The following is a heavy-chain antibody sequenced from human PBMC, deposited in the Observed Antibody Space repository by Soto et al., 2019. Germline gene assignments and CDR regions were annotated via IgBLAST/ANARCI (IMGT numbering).Heavy chain of an antibody. Sequence: PGGSLRLSCAASGFTFSSYSMNWVRQAPGKGLEWVSYISSSSSTIYYADSVKGRFTISRDNAKNSLYLQMNSLRAEDTAVYYCARGIAVAGTYYYYGMDVWGQGTTVTVSS. V-gene: IGHV3-48*01. CDR2: ISSSSSTI. CDR1: GFTFSSYS. J-gene: IGHJ6*02. CDR3: ARGIAVAGTYYYYGMDV. D-gene: IGHD6-19*01.